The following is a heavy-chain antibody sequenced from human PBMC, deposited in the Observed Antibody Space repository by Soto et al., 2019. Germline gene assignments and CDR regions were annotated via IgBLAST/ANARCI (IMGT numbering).Heavy chain of an antibody. CDR3: ARDLPTRDV. CDR2: IRAYNGNT. J-gene: IGHJ6*02. V-gene: IGHV1-18*01. Sequence: QVQLVQSGAEVKKPGASVKVSCKASGYTFTSYGISWVRQAPGQGLEWMGWIRAYNGNTNYAQTLQGRVTMTTDTSSTTADMELRILRSDDAGVYYCARDLPTRDVWGQGTTVTVSS. CDR1: GYTFTSYG.